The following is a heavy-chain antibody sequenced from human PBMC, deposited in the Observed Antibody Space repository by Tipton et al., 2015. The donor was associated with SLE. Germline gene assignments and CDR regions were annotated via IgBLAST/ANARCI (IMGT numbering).Heavy chain of an antibody. Sequence: TLSLTCTVSGGSISSYYWSWIRQPPGKGLEWIGYIYYSGGTNDNPSLKSRVTISVDTSKNQFSLKLSSVTAADTAVYYCARDKAGLSIAAAGKAFDIWGQGTMVTVSS. J-gene: IGHJ3*02. CDR3: ARDKAGLSIAAAGKAFDI. D-gene: IGHD6-13*01. CDR2: IYYSGGT. V-gene: IGHV4-59*01. CDR1: GGSISSYY.